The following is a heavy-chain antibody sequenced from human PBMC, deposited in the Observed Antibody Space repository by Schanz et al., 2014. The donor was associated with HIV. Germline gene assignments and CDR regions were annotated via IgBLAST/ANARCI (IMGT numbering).Heavy chain of an antibody. CDR3: ATAAVTDYSDN. Sequence: VQLVESGGGLVKPGGSLRLSCAASGFTFDDYAMHWVRQAPGKGLEWVSLISGTIGSTYYADSVKGRFTISRDNSKNTLFLQMNSLRGEDTAVYYCATAAVTDYSDNWGQGTLVTVSS. J-gene: IGHJ4*02. V-gene: IGHV3-23*04. CDR2: ISGTIGST. CDR1: GFTFDDYA. D-gene: IGHD4-17*01.